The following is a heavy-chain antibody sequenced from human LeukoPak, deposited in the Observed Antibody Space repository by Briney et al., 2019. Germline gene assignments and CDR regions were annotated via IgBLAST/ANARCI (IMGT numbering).Heavy chain of an antibody. CDR2: INHSGST. CDR1: GGSFSGYY. D-gene: IGHD2-8*01. V-gene: IGHV4-34*01. CDR3: ARLRYCTNGVCP. J-gene: IGHJ5*02. Sequence: PPETLSLTCAVYGGSFSGYYWSWIRQPPGKGLEWIGEINHSGSTNYNPSLKSRVTISVDTSKNQFSLKLSSVTAADTAVYYCARLRYCTNGVCPWGQGTLVTVSS.